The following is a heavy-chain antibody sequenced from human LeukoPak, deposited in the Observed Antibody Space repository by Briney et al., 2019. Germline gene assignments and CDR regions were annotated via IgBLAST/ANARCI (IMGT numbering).Heavy chain of an antibody. D-gene: IGHD6-6*01. CDR1: GPSFGGSY. V-gene: IGHV4-34*01. CDR2: INQSGST. Sequence: SESLSLTCALYGPSFGGSYWGWIRQPPGGGRGWIGEINQSGSTTYNPSLKSRVPTPVDTPKNQFSLKLSAVTAAAPAVFSGARVGRGRPIAARPIDYWGQGTLVTVSS. CDR3: ARVGRGRPIAARPIDY. J-gene: IGHJ4*02.